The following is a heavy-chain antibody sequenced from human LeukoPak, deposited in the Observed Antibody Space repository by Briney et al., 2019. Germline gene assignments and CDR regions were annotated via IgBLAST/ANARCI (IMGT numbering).Heavy chain of an antibody. V-gene: IGHV3-30*02. J-gene: IGHJ6*03. D-gene: IGHD3-3*01. CDR1: GFTFSTYG. CDR3: AKDLFTEWLPMDV. Sequence: TGGSLRLSCAASGFTFSTYGMHWVRQAPGKGLEWVAFIRYDGSNDYYADSVRGRFSISRDNSKNTLYLQMSSLTPEDTAVYYCAKDLFTEWLPMDVWAKGPRPPSP. CDR2: IRYDGSND.